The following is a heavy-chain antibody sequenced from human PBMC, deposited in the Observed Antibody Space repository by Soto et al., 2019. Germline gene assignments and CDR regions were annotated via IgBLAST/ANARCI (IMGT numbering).Heavy chain of an antibody. V-gene: IGHV1-46*01. J-gene: IGHJ3*01. CDR2: INPSGGRT. Sequence: QVQLEQSGAEVKKPGTSVKISCKASGYTFINYYIHWVRQGPGQGLEWTGVINPSGGRTDHSQNFQDRGTVTRDASTNTVYLELRNLTSQDAAVYYCARRARGTFHGFDVWGQGTTVIVSS. CDR1: GYTFINYY. CDR3: ARRARGTFHGFDV. D-gene: IGHD3-16*01.